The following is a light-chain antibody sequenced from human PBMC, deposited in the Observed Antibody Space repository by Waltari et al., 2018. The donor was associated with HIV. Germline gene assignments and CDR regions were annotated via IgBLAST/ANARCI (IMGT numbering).Light chain of an antibody. J-gene: IGKJ1*01. CDR3: QQYYIYPRT. Sequence: DIQMTQYPSTLSASVGASVTNNCPASQSIGPWFAWYQQRPGRAPNLLIYEASSLESWVPSRFSGSGSWTEFTLTINSLQPDDFSTYYCQQYYIYPRTFGQGTKVEIK. CDR1: QSIGPW. CDR2: EAS. V-gene: IGKV1-5*03.